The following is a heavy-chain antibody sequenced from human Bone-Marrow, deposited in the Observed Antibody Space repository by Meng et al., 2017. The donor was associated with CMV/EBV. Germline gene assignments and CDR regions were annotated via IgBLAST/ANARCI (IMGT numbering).Heavy chain of an antibody. CDR2: ISGSGGST. Sequence: GSLRLSCAASGFTFSSYAMSWVRQAAGKGLEWVSAISGSGGSTYYADSVKGRFTISRDNSKNTLYLQMNSLRAEDTAVYYCAKDFRGYCSTTSCPLGWFDPWGQGTRVTVYS. CDR1: GFTFSSYA. D-gene: IGHD2-2*01. V-gene: IGHV3-23*01. J-gene: IGHJ5*02. CDR3: AKDFRGYCSTTSCPLGWFDP.